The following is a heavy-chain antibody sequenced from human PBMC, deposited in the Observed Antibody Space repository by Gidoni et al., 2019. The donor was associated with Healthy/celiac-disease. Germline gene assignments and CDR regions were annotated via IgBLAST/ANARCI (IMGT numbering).Heavy chain of an antibody. V-gene: IGHV3-23*01. CDR1: GFTFSSYA. CDR3: AKATTPYYYDSSGYYPNREDDY. Sequence: EVQLLESGGGLVQPRGSLRLSCAASGFTFSSYAMSWVRQAPGKGLEWVSAISVSGGSTYYADSVKGRFTISRDNSKNTLYLQMNSLRAEDTAVYYCAKATTPYYYDSSGYYPNREDDYWGQGTLVTVSS. CDR2: ISVSGGST. J-gene: IGHJ4*02. D-gene: IGHD3-22*01.